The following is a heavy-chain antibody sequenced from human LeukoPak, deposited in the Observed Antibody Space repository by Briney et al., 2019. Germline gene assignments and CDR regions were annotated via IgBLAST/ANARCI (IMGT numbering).Heavy chain of an antibody. CDR1: GFTFSSYA. J-gene: IGHJ5*02. V-gene: IGHV3-23*01. Sequence: GGSLRLSCAASGFTFSSYAMSWVRQAPGKGLEWDSAISGNGGSTYYADSVKGRFTISRDNSKNTLYLQMNSLRAEDTAVYYCAKKGENYYDSSGYYLKYNWFDPWGQGTLVTVSS. D-gene: IGHD3-22*01. CDR2: ISGNGGST. CDR3: AKKGENYYDSSGYYLKYNWFDP.